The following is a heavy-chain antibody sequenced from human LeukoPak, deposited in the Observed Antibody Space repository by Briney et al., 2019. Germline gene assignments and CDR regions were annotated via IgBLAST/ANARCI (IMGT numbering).Heavy chain of an antibody. Sequence: PGGSLRLSCASSGFTFTTYAMNWVRQAPGKGLEWVSAISGSGDRTYSADSVKGRFTISRDNSKSTLYLQMNSLRAEDTAVYYCAKDDAWLRFGEWSQGTLVTVSS. CDR3: AKDDAWLRFGE. V-gene: IGHV3-23*01. CDR1: GFTFTTYA. D-gene: IGHD3-10*01. CDR2: ISGSGDRT. J-gene: IGHJ4*02.